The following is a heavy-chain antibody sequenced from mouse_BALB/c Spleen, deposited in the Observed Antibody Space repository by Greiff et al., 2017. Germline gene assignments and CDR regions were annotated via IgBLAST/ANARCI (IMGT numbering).Heavy chain of an antibody. Sequence: EVQRVESGGGLVQPGGSLKLSCAASGFTFSSYGMSWVRQTPDKRLELVATINSNGGSTYYPDSVKGRFTISRDNAKNTLYLQMSSLKSEDTAMYYCARDLYYYGSSYAWFAYWGQGTLVTVSA. V-gene: IGHV5-6-3*01. CDR1: GFTFSSYG. CDR3: ARDLYYYGSSYAWFAY. D-gene: IGHD1-1*01. CDR2: INSNGGST. J-gene: IGHJ3*01.